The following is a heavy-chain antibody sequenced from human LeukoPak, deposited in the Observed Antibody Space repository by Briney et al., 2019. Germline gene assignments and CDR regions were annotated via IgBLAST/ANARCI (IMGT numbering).Heavy chain of an antibody. Sequence: SETLSLTCALYVGSFSVYYWSWIPHPPRKALECIGQINHSESTNYNPPLKSRVTISVDTRKPKFSLKLRSVTAADTAVYYCARGGDDVVVVVAAMGSLAWFAPGGEATLLTVS. J-gene: IGHJ5*02. D-gene: IGHD2-15*01. CDR2: INHSEST. CDR1: VGSFSVYY. CDR3: ARGGDDVVVVVAAMGSLAWFAP. V-gene: IGHV4-34*01.